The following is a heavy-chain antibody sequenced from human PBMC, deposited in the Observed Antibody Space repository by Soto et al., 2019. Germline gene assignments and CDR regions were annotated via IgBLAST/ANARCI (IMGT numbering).Heavy chain of an antibody. D-gene: IGHD6-19*01. V-gene: IGHV3-53*02. CDR1: GFTVSSNY. CDR3: AGPSSGWSAHTGPGDIDL. CDR2: IYSGGST. Sequence: EVQLVETGGGLIQPGVSLRLSCAASGFTVSSNYMSWVRQAPGKGLEWVSVIYSGGSTYYADSVKGRFTISRDNSKNTLYLQMNSLRAEDTAVYYCAGPSSGWSAHTGPGDIDLWGRCTVVTVSS. J-gene: IGHJ2*01.